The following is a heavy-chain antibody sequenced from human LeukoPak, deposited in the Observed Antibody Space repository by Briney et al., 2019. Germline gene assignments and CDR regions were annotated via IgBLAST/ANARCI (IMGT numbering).Heavy chain of an antibody. V-gene: IGHV4-61*01. CDR1: GGSVSSGSYY. CDR3: ARLPGPWGGVMDV. J-gene: IGHJ6*02. D-gene: IGHD3-3*01. Sequence: SETLSLTCTVSGGSVSSGSYYWSWIRQPPGKGLEWIGYIYYSGSTNYNPSLKSRVTISVDTSKNQFSLKLSSVTAADTAVYYCARLPGPWGGVMDVWGQGTTVTVSS. CDR2: IYYSGST.